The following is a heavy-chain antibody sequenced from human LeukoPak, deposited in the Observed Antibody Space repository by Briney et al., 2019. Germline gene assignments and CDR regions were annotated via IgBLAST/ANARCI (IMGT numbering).Heavy chain of an antibody. CDR1: GYTFTSNY. D-gene: IGHD3-22*01. CDR2: IYPRDGST. Sequence: ASVTVSCTASGYTFTSNYIHWVRQAPGQGLEWMGMIYPRDGSTSCAQKFQGRVTVTRDTSTSTVHMELSSLRSEDTAVYYCARSLDYYDRVDYWGQGTLVTVSS. CDR3: ARSLDYYDRVDY. J-gene: IGHJ4*02. V-gene: IGHV1-46*01.